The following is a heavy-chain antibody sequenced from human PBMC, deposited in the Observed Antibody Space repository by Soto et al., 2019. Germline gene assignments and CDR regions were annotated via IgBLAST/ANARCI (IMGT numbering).Heavy chain of an antibody. CDR3: ARRYGSAIDY. Sequence: QVQLQESGPGLVKPSETLSLTCTVSGGTISSWYWSWIRQPPGKGLEWIGYIYYSGSTNCNPSLMSRVTISVYTSKNQFSLKLSSVTAADTAVYYCARRYGSAIDYWGQGTLVTVSS. CDR1: GGTISSWY. V-gene: IGHV4-59*08. J-gene: IGHJ4*02. CDR2: IYYSGST. D-gene: IGHD1-26*01.